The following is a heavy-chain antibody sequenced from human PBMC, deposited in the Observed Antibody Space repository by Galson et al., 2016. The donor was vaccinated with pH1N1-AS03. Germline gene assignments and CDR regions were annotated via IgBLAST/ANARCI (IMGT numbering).Heavy chain of an antibody. Sequence: SVKVSCKASGYTFTNYGVSWVRQAPGQGLEWMGGISSFNGYTTYAQKLQDRVTMTRDTSTSTAYMELRSLRSDDMAVYFCARDAAYYYGMDVWGQGTTVIVS. CDR1: GYTFTNYG. CDR2: ISSFNGYT. J-gene: IGHJ6*02. D-gene: IGHD6-25*01. CDR3: ARDAAYYYGMDV. V-gene: IGHV1-18*03.